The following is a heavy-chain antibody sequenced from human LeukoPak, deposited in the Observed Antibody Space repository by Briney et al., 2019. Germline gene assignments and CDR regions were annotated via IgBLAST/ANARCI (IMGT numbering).Heavy chain of an antibody. CDR2: IYTSGST. V-gene: IGHV4-61*02. J-gene: IGHJ2*01. Sequence: SETLSLTCTVSGGSISSGSYYWSWIRQPAGKGLEWIGRIYTSGSTNYNPSLKSRFTISVDTSKNQFSLKLSSVTAADTAVYYCARAPDWYFDLWGCGTLVTVSS. CDR3: ARAPDWYFDL. CDR1: GGSISSGSYY. D-gene: IGHD2-2*01.